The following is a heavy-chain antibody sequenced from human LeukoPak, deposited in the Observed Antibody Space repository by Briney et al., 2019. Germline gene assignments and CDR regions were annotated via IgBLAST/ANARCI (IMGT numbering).Heavy chain of an antibody. V-gene: IGHV3-48*03. CDR3: AKVQLSGYSSGWYNFDY. CDR1: GFTFNDYE. D-gene: IGHD6-19*01. CDR2: ISSSGSIT. J-gene: IGHJ4*02. Sequence: GGSLRLSCAASGFTFNDYEMTWVRQAPGKGLEWISYISSSGSITSHADSVKGRFTISRDNAKNSLCLQMNSLRAEDTALYYCAKVQLSGYSSGWYNFDYWGQGTLVTVSS.